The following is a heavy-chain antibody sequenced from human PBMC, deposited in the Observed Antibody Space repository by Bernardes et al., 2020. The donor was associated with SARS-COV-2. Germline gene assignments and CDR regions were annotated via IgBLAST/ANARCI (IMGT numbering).Heavy chain of an antibody. D-gene: IGHD2-15*01. CDR3: AADCSGGSCYSRGSFYYGMDV. CDR1: GFTFSDHC. CDR2: STNKAKKYTT. Sequence: GQSLRLSCVASGFTFSDHCMDWVRQAPGKGLEWVGRSTNKAKKYTTEYATSVKGRLTIPRDDSKTSLYLHMNSLKTEDTAVYYCAADCSGGSCYSRGSFYYGMDVWGQGTTVTVSS. V-gene: IGHV3-72*01. J-gene: IGHJ6*02.